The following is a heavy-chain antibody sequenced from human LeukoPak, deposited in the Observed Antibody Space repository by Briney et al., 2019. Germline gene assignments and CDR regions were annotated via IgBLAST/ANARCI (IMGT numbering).Heavy chain of an antibody. CDR1: GFTFSSHL. CDR2: VKSDGTAT. J-gene: IGHJ4*02. D-gene: IGHD1-14*01. Sequence: GGSPRLSCAASGFTFSSHLMHWVRQAQGTGLVWVSSVKSDGTATNYADSVKGRFTISRDNAKNTLYLQMNSLRVEDTAVYYCVRKFATGDWGQGTLVTVSS. V-gene: IGHV3-74*01. CDR3: VRKFATGD.